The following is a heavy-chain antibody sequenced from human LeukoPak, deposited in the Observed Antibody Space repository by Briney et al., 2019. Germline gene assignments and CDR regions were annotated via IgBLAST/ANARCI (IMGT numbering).Heavy chain of an antibody. D-gene: IGHD2-8*01. V-gene: IGHV4-34*01. Sequence: PSETLSLTCAVYGGSFSGYCWSWIRQPPGKGLEWIGEINHSGSTNYNPSLKSRVTISVDTSKNQFSLKLSSVTAADTAVYYCARVVGVRAETFDHWGQGTLVTVSS. J-gene: IGHJ4*02. CDR1: GGSFSGYC. CDR2: INHSGST. CDR3: ARVVGVRAETFDH.